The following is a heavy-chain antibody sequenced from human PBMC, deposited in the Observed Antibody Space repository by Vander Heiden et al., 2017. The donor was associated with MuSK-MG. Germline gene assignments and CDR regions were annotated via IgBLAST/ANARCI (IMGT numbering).Heavy chain of an antibody. J-gene: IGHJ4*02. CDR1: GYSISSGYY. V-gene: IGHV4-38-2*01. D-gene: IGHD1-26*01. Sequence: QVQLQESGPGLVKPSETLSLTCAVSGYSISSGYYWGWIRQPPGKGLEWIGSIYHSGSTYDNPSLKSRVTISVDTAKNQFSMKMRSVTAADTAVYYVARGIVDPHFDYWGQGTMVTVYS. CDR3: ARGIVDPHFDY. CDR2: IYHSGST.